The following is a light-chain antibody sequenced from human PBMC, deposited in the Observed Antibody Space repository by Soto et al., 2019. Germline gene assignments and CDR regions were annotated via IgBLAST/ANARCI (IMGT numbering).Light chain of an antibody. Sequence: DVVMTQSPLSLSVTLGQPASISCRSSQSILSRDGNTYLNWFQQRPGQSPRRLIYKVSNRDSGVPDRFSGSGSGTHFTLEISRVEAEDVGVYYCLQGTHWPPWTFGQGTKVEIK. CDR1: QSILSRDGNTY. V-gene: IGKV2-30*01. CDR2: KVS. J-gene: IGKJ1*01. CDR3: LQGTHWPPWT.